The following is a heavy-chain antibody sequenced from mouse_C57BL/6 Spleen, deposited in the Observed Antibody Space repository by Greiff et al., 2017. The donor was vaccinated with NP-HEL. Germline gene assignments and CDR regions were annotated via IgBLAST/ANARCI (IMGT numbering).Heavy chain of an antibody. V-gene: IGHV3-6*01. Sequence: VQLKESGPGLVKPSQSLSLTCSVTGYSITSGYYWNWIRQFPGNKLEWMGYISYDGSNNYNPSLKNRISITRDTSKNQFFLKLNSVTTEDTATYYGARDRNYGSSYAYWYFDVWGTGTTVTVSS. CDR3: ARDRNYGSSYAYWYFDV. J-gene: IGHJ1*03. CDR2: ISYDGSN. CDR1: GYSITSGYY. D-gene: IGHD1-1*01.